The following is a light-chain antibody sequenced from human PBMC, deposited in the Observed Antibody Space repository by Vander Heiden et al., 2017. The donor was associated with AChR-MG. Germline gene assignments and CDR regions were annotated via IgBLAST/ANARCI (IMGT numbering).Light chain of an antibody. V-gene: IGLV2-14*03. CDR1: NSDVGGYDY. J-gene: IGLJ2*01. Sequence: QSALTQPASVSGSPGQSIAISCTGTNSDVGGYDYVSWYQQHPGRAPKLIIYDVNNRPSGVSDRFSGSKSGDTASLIISGLQPEDEADYYCASYSVTSIRGIFGGGTKLTVL. CDR2: DVN. CDR3: ASYSVTSIRGI.